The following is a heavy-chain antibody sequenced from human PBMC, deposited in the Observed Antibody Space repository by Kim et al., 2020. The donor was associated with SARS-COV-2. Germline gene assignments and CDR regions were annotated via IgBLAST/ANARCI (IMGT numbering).Heavy chain of an antibody. CDR1: GGSFSGYY. Sequence: SETLSLTCAVYGGSFSGYYWSGIRQHPGKGLEWIGEINHSGSTNYNPSLKSRVTISVDTSKNQFSLKLSSVTAADTAVYYCARGRGYCSSTSCYRCWFDPWGQGTLVTVSS. CDR3: ARGRGYCSSTSCYRCWFDP. J-gene: IGHJ5*02. V-gene: IGHV4-34*01. D-gene: IGHD2-2*02. CDR2: INHSGST.